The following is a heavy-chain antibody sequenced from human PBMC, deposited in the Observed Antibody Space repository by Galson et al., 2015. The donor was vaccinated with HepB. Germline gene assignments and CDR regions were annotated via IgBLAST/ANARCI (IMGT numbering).Heavy chain of an antibody. J-gene: IGHJ1*01. V-gene: IGHV1-8*02. CDR2: MNPNSGNT. CDR1: GYTITSYD. CDR3: ARGRFGVDSARGTDNDQDFHY. D-gene: IGHD5-18*01. Sequence: SVKVSCKASGYTITSYDISWVRQATGQGLEWMGWMNPNSGNTSYAQKFQGRVTMTRNTSISTAYMELSSLRSEDTAVYYCARGRFGVDSARGTDNDQDFHYWGQGTLVTASS.